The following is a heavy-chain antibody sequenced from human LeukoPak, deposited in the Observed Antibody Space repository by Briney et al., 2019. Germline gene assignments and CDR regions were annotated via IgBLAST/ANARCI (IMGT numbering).Heavy chain of an antibody. V-gene: IGHV3-48*04. D-gene: IGHD4-11*01. J-gene: IGHJ3*02. Sequence: GGSLRLSCAASGFTFSSYSMNWVRQAPGKGLEYVSYISSGSGTIYYTDSVKGRFTISRDNAKNSLYLQMNSLSAEDTAVYYCARAQKYSYDAFDIWGQGTMVTVSS. CDR1: GFTFSSYS. CDR3: ARAQKYSYDAFDI. CDR2: ISSGSGTI.